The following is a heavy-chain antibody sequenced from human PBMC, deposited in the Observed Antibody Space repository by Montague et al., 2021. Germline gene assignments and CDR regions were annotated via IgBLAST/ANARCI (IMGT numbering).Heavy chain of an antibody. CDR2: VSHGGRT. V-gene: IGHV4-39*02. CDR3: ARERDRYYYMDI. CDR1: GASLTDKSHH. J-gene: IGHJ6*03. Sequence: SETLSLTCSVSGASLTDKSHHWGWIRQPPGKGLEWMGSVSHGGRTYYNPSLKSRVTIPVDTSNNHFSLKLSSVTAADTAMYYCARERDRYYYMDIWGKGTTITVSS.